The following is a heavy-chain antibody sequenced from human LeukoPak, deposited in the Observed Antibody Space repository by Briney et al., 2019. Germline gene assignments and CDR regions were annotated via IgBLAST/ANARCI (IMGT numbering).Heavy chain of an antibody. J-gene: IGHJ4*02. D-gene: IGHD1-26*01. CDR3: ARVAEVVGATTGYYFDY. CDR1: GGSISSSSYY. CDR2: IYYSGST. V-gene: IGHV4-39*07. Sequence: SETLSLTCTVSGGSISSSSYYWGWIRQPPEKGLEWIGSIYYSGSTYYNPSLKSRVTISVDTSKNQFSLKLSSVTAADTAVYYCARVAEVVGATTGYYFDYWGQGTLVTVSS.